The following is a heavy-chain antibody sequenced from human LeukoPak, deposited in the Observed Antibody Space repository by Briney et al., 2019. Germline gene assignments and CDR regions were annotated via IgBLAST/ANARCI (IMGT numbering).Heavy chain of an antibody. Sequence: PSETLSLTCTVSGVAITSYYWGWIRQPPGKGLEWIGSFFYGGTTYYNPSLQSRVTISVDTSKNQSSLNLGSVTAADTAVYYCARFGQTGDTHTWGQGTLVTVSS. CDR1: GVAITSYY. J-gene: IGHJ5*02. CDR3: ARFGQTGDTHT. D-gene: IGHD2-21*02. CDR2: FFYGGTT. V-gene: IGHV4-39*01.